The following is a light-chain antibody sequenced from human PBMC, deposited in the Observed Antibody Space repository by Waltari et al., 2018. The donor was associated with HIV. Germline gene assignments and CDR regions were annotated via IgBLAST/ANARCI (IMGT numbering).Light chain of an antibody. V-gene: IGKV1-33*01. J-gene: IGKJ5*01. Sequence: DIQMTQSPSSLSASVGDRVTITCQATQDITYYLNWYQQTPGKAPKVLIFDASNLEAGVPSRFSGSRFGTNFSLTISSLQPEDFATYYCQQYHTYPITFGQGTRLEIK. CDR2: DAS. CDR3: QQYHTYPIT. CDR1: QDITYY.